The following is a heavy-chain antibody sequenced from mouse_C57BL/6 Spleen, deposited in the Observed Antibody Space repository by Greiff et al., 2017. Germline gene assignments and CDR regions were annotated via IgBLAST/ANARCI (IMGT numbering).Heavy chain of an antibody. CDR2: IYPGSGST. J-gene: IGHJ2*01. Sequence: QVQLQQPGAELVKPGASVKLSCKASGYTFTSYWITWVKQRPGEGLEWIGDIYPGSGSTNYNEKFKSKATLTVDPSSSTAYMQLSSLTSEDSAVYYVTSWCYGTKSFDYWGQGTTLTVSS. CDR1: GYTFTSYW. D-gene: IGHD1-1*01. V-gene: IGHV1-55*01. CDR3: TSWCYGTKSFDY.